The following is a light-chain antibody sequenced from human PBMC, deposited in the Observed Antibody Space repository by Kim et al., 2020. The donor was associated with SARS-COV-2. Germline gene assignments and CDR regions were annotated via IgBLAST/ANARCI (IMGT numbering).Light chain of an antibody. J-gene: IGKJ2*01. CDR2: GAS. CDR1: QSVSSN. Sequence: EIVMTQSPATLSLSPGERATLSCRASQSVSSNLAWYQQKPGQAPRLLIYGASTRATGIPDRFSGSGSGTEFTLTISSLQSEDFAVYYCQQYNNWPPYTFGEGTKLE. V-gene: IGKV3-15*01. CDR3: QQYNNWPPYT.